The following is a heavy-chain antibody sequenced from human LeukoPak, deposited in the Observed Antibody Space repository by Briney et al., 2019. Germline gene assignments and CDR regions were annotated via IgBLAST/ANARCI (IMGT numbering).Heavy chain of an antibody. CDR1: GYSISSGYY. J-gene: IGHJ3*02. Sequence: PSETLSLTCTVSGYSISSGYYWGWIRQPPGKGLEWIGSIYHSGSTYYNPSLKSRVTISVDTSKNQFSLKLSSVTAADTAVYYCASGDEFLDAFDIWGQGTMVTVSS. V-gene: IGHV4-38-2*02. D-gene: IGHD2-21*01. CDR2: IYHSGST. CDR3: ASGDEFLDAFDI.